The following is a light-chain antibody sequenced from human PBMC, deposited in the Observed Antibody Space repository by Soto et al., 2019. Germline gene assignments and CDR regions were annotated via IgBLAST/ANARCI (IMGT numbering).Light chain of an antibody. Sequence: DIQMTQSPSTLSTSVGDRVTITCRASQTINNWLAWYHQKPGKAPSLLLYDAFSLESGVPSRVSGTGSGTEFTLTISSLQTDDLATYFCQQYHTVPYTFGQGTKLEIK. CDR3: QQYHTVPYT. V-gene: IGKV1-5*01. CDR2: DAF. J-gene: IGKJ2*01. CDR1: QTINNW.